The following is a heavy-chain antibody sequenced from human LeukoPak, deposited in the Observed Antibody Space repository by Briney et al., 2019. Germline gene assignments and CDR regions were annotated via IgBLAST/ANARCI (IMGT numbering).Heavy chain of an antibody. J-gene: IGHJ4*02. CDR3: ARVTEAPYYFDY. V-gene: IGHV3-21*01. CDR1: GFTFSTYS. Sequence: GGSLRLSCAASGFTFSTYSMNWVRQAPGKGLEWVSSISSSSSYIYYADSVKGRFTISRDNAKNSLYLQMNSLRAEDTAVYYCARVTEAPYYFDYWGQGTLVTVSS. CDR2: ISSSSSYI.